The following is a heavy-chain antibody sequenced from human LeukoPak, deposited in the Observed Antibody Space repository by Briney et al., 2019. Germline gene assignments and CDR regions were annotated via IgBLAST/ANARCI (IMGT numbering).Heavy chain of an antibody. CDR2: VIPIFGTA. D-gene: IGHD2-2*01. V-gene: IGHV1-69*05. CDR3: ASPGYCSTTSCYDYYYMDV. J-gene: IGHJ6*03. CDR1: GGTFSSYA. Sequence: SVTVSCKASGGTFSSYAISWVRQAPGQGLEWMGGVIPIFGTANYAQKIQGRVTITTDESTSTAYMELSSLRSEDTAVYYCASPGYCSTTSCYDYYYMDVWGKGTTVTVSS.